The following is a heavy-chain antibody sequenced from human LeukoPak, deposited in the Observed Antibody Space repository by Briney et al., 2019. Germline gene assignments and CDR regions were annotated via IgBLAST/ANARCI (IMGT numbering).Heavy chain of an antibody. CDR2: ISTTSRYI. J-gene: IGHJ6*02. V-gene: IGHV3-21*06. CDR3: ARERAQWFGELPRYGMDV. Sequence: GGSLRLSCAASGYSFCSYNMNWVRPGPGKGLEWGSSISTTSRYIYYIDSAKGRFTIYRANAKNTLYLQMNSLRADDTAVYYCARERAQWFGELPRYGMDVWGQGTTVTVSS. D-gene: IGHD3-10*01. CDR1: GYSFCSYN.